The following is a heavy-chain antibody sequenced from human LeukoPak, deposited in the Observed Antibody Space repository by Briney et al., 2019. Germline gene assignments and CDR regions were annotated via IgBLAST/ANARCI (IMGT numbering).Heavy chain of an antibody. CDR1: GFPFSSYW. J-gene: IGHJ4*02. CDR3: AKAAYYYDSSGYYPYFDY. Sequence: GGSLRLSCVASGFPFSSYWMTWVRQAPGKGLEWVANIKQDGSKKSYVDSVKGRFTISRDNAKNSLYLQMNSLRAEDTALYYCAKAAYYYDSSGYYPYFDYWGQGTLVTVSS. CDR2: IKQDGSKK. D-gene: IGHD3-22*01. V-gene: IGHV3-7*03.